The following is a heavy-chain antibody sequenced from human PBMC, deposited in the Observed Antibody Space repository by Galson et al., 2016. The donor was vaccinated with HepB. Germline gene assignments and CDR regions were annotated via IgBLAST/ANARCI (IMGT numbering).Heavy chain of an antibody. D-gene: IGHD2/OR15-2a*01. Sequence: SETLSLTCTVSGGSISSSIYYWGWIRQPPGKGLEWIGTIYYSGTSDYNSSLKSRVTISVDTSKNQFSLKLSSVNDADTAVYYCASTFQGAYWDQGTLVTGSS. CDR2: IYYSGTS. CDR1: GGSISSSIYY. V-gene: IGHV4-39*07. CDR3: ASTFQGAY. J-gene: IGHJ4*02.